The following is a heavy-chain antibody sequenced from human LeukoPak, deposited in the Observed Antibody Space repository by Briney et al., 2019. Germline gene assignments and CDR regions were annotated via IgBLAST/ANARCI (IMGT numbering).Heavy chain of an antibody. CDR3: AGGRSWYYNY. J-gene: IGHJ4*02. CDR2: ISYDGSNK. D-gene: IGHD6-13*01. V-gene: IGHV3-30*04. CDR1: GFTFSSYA. Sequence: GRSLRLSCAASGFTFSSYAMHWVRQAPGKGLEWVAVISYDGSNKYYADSVKGRFTISRDNSKNTLYLQMNSLRAEDTAVYYCAGGRSWYYNYWGQGTLVTVSS.